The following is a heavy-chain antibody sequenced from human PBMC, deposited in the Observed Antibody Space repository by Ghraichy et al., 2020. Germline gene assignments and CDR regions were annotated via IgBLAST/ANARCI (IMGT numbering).Heavy chain of an antibody. CDR3: ARDRCSSTSCYYDFDY. CDR1: GFTFSSYS. Sequence: GSLRLSCAASGFTFSSYSMNWVRQAPGKGLEWVSSISSSSYIYYADSVKGRFTISRDNAKNSLYLQMNSLRAEDTAVYYCARDRCSSTSCYYDFDYWGQGTLVTVSS. D-gene: IGHD2-2*01. J-gene: IGHJ4*02. CDR2: ISSSSYI. V-gene: IGHV3-21*01.